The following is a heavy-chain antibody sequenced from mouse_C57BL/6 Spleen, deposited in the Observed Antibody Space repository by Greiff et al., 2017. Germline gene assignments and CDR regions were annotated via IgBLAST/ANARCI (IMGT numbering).Heavy chain of an antibody. CDR3: ARDGYFPDWYSDV. Sequence: EVHLVESEGGLVQPGSSMKLSCTASGFTFSDYYMAWVRQVPEKGLEWVANINYDGSSTYYLDSLKSRFIISRDNAKNILYLQMSSLKSEDTATYYCARDGYFPDWYSDVWGTGTTVTVSS. D-gene: IGHD2-3*01. CDR2: INYDGSST. CDR1: GFTFSDYY. J-gene: IGHJ1*03. V-gene: IGHV5-16*01.